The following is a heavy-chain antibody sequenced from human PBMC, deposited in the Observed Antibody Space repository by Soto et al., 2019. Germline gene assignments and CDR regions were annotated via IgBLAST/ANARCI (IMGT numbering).Heavy chain of an antibody. CDR3: ARAGPLEEFDY. J-gene: IGHJ4*02. CDR2: IGTAGDT. CDR1: GFTFSSYD. V-gene: IGHV3-13*01. Sequence: GGSLRLSCAASGFTFSSYDMHWVRQATGKGLEWVSAIGTAGDTYYPGSVKGRFTISRENAKNSLYLQMNSLRAEDTAVYYCARAGPLEEFDYWGQGTLVTVSS.